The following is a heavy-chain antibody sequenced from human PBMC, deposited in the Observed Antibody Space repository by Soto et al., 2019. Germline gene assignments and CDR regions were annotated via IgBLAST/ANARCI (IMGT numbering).Heavy chain of an antibody. CDR1: GYTFTSYA. J-gene: IGHJ3*02. CDR3: ARDIFPPRRDQSDAFDI. V-gene: IGHV1-3*01. D-gene: IGHD3-3*01. CDR2: INAGNGNT. Sequence: ASVKVSCKASGYTFTSYAMHWVRQAPGQRLEWMGWINAGNGNTKYSQKFQGRVTITRDTSASTAYMELSSLRSEDTAVYYCARDIFPPRRDQSDAFDIWGQGTMVTVSS.